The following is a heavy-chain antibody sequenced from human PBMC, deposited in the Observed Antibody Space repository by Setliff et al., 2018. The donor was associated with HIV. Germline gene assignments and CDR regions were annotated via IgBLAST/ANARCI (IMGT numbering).Heavy chain of an antibody. Sequence: PGGSLRLSCAASGFTFVNVWMSWVRQAPGKGLEWVGRIQSKADGGTRDYAAPVKGRFTISRDDSKNTLYLQMNSLKTEDTSVYYCAKSSLIVVVGTDYFDSWGQGTLVTVSS. CDR1: GFTFVNVW. CDR3: AKSSLIVVVGTDYFDS. J-gene: IGHJ4*02. CDR2: IQSKADGGTR. D-gene: IGHD3-22*01. V-gene: IGHV3-15*01.